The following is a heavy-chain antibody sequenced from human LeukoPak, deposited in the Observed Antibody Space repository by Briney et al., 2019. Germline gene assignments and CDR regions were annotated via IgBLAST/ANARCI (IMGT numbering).Heavy chain of an antibody. CDR2: MSPGGDGG. V-gene: IGHV3-11*01. J-gene: IGHJ4*02. CDR1: GFIFSDYH. D-gene: IGHD6-19*01. CDR3: SGGRDIAVAGPGGYFDF. Sequence: GGSLRLSCAASGFIFSDYHMSWIRQAPGKGLEWVSYMSPGGDGGYFADSVKGRFTITRDNAKNSLFLQMRSLTAEATAVYYCSGGRDIAVAGPGGYFDFWGQGSLVTVSS.